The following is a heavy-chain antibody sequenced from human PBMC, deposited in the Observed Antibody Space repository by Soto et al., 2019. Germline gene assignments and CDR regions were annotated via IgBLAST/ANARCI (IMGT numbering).Heavy chain of an antibody. CDR3: VHRPPDSSDWFGMDI. Sequence: QITLKESGPTLVNPTQTLTLTCTFSGFSLTTSGVGVGWIRQPPGKALEWLALIYWNDDKRYSPSLKSRLTITKHTSKNQVVLTMTNMDPVDTATYYCVHRPPDSSDWFGMDIWGQGTTVTVSS. D-gene: IGHD6-19*01. J-gene: IGHJ6*02. CDR2: IYWNDDK. V-gene: IGHV2-5*01. CDR1: GFSLTTSGVG.